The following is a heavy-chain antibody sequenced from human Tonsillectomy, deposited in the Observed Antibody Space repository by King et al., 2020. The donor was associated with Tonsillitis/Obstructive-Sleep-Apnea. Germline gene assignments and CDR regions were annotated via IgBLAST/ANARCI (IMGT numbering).Heavy chain of an antibody. J-gene: IGHJ6*03. CDR1: GYTFSNYA. CDR2: INAGNGNT. V-gene: IGHV1-3*01. Sequence: VQLVQSGAEVKKPGASVMVSCKASGYTFSNYAMHWVRQAPGQRLDWMGWINAGNGNTKYSQKFQGRVTITRDTSASTAYMELSSLRYEDTAVYYCARDMDYYDSGDYPYYYYSSMDVWGKGTTVTVSS. CDR3: ARDMDYYDSGDYPYYYYSSMDV. D-gene: IGHD3-22*01.